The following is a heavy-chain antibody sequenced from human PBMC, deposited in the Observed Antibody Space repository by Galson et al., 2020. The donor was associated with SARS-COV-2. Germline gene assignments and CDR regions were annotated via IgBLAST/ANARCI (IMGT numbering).Heavy chain of an antibody. J-gene: IGHJ5*02. D-gene: IGHD2-15*01. CDR3: ARDAPYCSGGSCYWFDP. CDR1: GFTFSSYG. Sequence: GGSLRLSCAASGFTFSSYGMHWVRQAPGKGLEWVAVIWYDGSNKYYADSVKGRFTISRDNSKNTLYLQMNSLRAEDTAVYYCARDAPYCSGGSCYWFDPWGQGTLVTVSS. V-gene: IGHV3-33*01. CDR2: IWYDGSNK.